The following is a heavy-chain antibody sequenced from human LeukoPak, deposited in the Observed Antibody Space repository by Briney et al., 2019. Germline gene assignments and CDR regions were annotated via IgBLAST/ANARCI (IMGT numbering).Heavy chain of an antibody. CDR1: GFTVSSNY. CDR2: IYSGGDT. Sequence: PGGSLRLSCAASGFTVSSNYMSWVRQAPGKGLEWVSIIYSGGDTYYADSLKGRFTISRDNSKNTLYLQMNSLRAEDTAVYYCAIGRYFDSWGPGTLVTVSS. CDR3: AIGRYFDS. V-gene: IGHV3-66*01. J-gene: IGHJ4*02. D-gene: IGHD3-10*01.